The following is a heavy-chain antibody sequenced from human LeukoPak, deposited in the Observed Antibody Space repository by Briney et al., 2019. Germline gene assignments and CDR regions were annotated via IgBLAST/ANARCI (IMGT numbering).Heavy chain of an antibody. D-gene: IGHD6-13*01. CDR2: INSGSTNP. Sequence: PGGSLRLSCEASGFIFSSYTMNWIRQAPGKGLEWVASINSGSTNPYYADSVKGRFTISRDDAKKSLYLQMTSLRVEDKSVYYCARDFLAAGDYWGQGTLVTVSS. J-gene: IGHJ4*02. CDR1: GFIFSSYT. V-gene: IGHV3-21*01. CDR3: ARDFLAAGDY.